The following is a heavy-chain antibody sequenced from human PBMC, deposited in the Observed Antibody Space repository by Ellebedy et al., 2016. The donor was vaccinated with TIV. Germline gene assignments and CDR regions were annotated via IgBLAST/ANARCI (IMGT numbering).Heavy chain of an antibody. CDR2: LYHTGST. J-gene: IGHJ4*02. Sequence: MPSETLSLTCTVSGGSIRTSSWSWIRQPPGKGLEWIGSLYHTGSTNYSPSLKSRVTMSVAVSKSQFSLKLGSVIAADTAIYYGARGASGWYFDNWGQGTLVTVSS. CDR1: GGSIRTSS. D-gene: IGHD6-19*01. V-gene: IGHV4-4*07. CDR3: ARGASGWYFDN.